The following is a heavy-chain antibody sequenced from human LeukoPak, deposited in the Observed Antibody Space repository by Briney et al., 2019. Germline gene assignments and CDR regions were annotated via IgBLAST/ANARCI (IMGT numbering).Heavy chain of an antibody. CDR3: ARQSVLLSTINWFDH. CDR1: GVSLASSDHD. CDR2: IHNSETT. V-gene: IGHV4-39*01. J-gene: IGHJ5*02. Sequence: SETLSLTCTVSGVSLASSDHDWSWIRQTPGKGLEWIGSIHNSETTYYNPSLNRAVTISIDTSTNELSLRLNSVTAADTAVYYCARQSVLLSTINWFDHWGHGTLVTVSS. D-gene: IGHD5/OR15-5a*01.